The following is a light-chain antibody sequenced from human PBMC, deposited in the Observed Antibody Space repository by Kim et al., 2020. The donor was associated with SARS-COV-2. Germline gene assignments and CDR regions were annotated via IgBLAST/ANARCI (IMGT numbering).Light chain of an antibody. CDR1: SSNIGGNS. CDR2: RNS. Sequence: GQRVTISCSGSSSNIGGNSVNWYQKVPGTAPKLLIYRNSQRPSGVSDRFSGSKSGTSASLAISGLQSEDEADYYCAAWDDSLNGYVFASGTKVTVL. J-gene: IGLJ1*01. CDR3: AAWDDSLNGYV. V-gene: IGLV1-44*01.